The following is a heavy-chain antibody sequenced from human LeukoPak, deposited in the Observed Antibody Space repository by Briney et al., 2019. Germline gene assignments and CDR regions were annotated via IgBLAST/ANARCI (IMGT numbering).Heavy chain of an antibody. CDR2: ISSSGST. CDR1: GDSISSGDYY. J-gene: IGHJ5*02. CDR3: ARDNYYGSGSDWFDP. D-gene: IGHD3-10*01. Sequence: SETLSLTCTVSGDSISSGDYYWSWIRQPAGKGLEWIGRISSSGSTNYNPSLKSRVTISVDTSKNQFSLKLSSVTAADTAVYYCARDNYYGSGSDWFDPWGQGTLVTVSS. V-gene: IGHV4-61*02.